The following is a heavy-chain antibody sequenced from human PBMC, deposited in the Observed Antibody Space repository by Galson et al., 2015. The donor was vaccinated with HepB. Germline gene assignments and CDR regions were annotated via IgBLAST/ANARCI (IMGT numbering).Heavy chain of an antibody. J-gene: IGHJ4*02. V-gene: IGHV1-69*13. CDR3: ALRLIGKVALDY. D-gene: IGHD5-12*01. Sequence: SVKVSCKASGGTFSSYAISWVRQAPGQGLEWMGGIIPIFGTANYAQKFQGRVTITADESTSTAYMELSSLRSEDTAVYYCALRLIGKVALDYWGQGTLVTVSS. CDR1: GGTFSSYA. CDR2: IIPIFGTA.